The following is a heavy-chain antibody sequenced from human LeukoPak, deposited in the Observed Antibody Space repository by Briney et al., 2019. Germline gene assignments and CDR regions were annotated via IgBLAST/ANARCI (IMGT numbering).Heavy chain of an antibody. Sequence: GGSRRLSCAASGFTFSSYGMHWVRQAPGKGLEWVAVIWYDGSNKKYADSVKGRFTISRDNSKNTLYLQMNSLRAEDTAVYYCATLATVTTEYDFWGQGTLVTVSS. CDR1: GFTFSSYG. V-gene: IGHV3-33*01. CDR2: IWYDGSNK. J-gene: IGHJ4*02. D-gene: IGHD4-11*01. CDR3: ATLATVTTEYDF.